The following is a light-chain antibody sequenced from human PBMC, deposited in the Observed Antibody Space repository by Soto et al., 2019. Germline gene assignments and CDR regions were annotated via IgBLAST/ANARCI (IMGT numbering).Light chain of an antibody. V-gene: IGKV4-1*01. Sequence: DIVMSQSPDSLAVSLAERPSVNCRCSQTSFYSSNRKDYLAWYQQKPGQPPRVLSYWASTRESGVPDRFSGSGSGSDFTLTISNLKAEDVAVYYGQQYSTSPWTVGQGTKVEIK. CDR2: WAS. CDR1: QTSFYSSNRKDY. CDR3: QQYSTSPWT. J-gene: IGKJ1*01.